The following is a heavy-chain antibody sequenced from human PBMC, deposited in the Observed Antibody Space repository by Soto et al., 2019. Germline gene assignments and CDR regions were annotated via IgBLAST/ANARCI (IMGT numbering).Heavy chain of an antibody. CDR1: GGTFSSYT. CDR2: IIPILGIA. V-gene: IGHV1-69*02. D-gene: IGHD2-2*02. J-gene: IGHJ4*02. Sequence: QVQLVQSGAEVKKPGSSVKVSCKASGGTFSSYTISWVRQAPGQGREWMGRIIPILGIASYAQKFQGRVTITAEKSTSTAYMEQSSLRSEDTAVYYCAMEYCSSTSCYRDYWGQGTLVTVSS. CDR3: AMEYCSSTSCYRDY.